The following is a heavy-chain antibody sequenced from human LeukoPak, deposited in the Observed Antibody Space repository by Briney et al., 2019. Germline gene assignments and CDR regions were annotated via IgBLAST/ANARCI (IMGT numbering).Heavy chain of an antibody. CDR3: ARALQQLVNYGMDV. Sequence: GGSLRLSCAASGFTFSSYAMSWVRQAPGKGLEWVSAISGSGGSTYYNPSLKSRVTISVDTSKNQFSLKLSSVTAADTAVYYCARALQQLVNYGMDVWGRGTPVTVSS. CDR1: GFTFSSYA. J-gene: IGHJ6*04. V-gene: IGHV3-23*02. CDR2: ISGSGGST. D-gene: IGHD6-13*01.